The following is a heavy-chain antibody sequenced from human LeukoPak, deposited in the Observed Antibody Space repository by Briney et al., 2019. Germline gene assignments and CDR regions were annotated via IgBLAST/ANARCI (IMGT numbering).Heavy chain of an antibody. CDR3: ARDKRSTAGNWFDP. V-gene: IGHV1-2*06. Sequence: ASVKVSCKASGYTFTDYYIHWVRQAPGQGLEWMGRINPNSGGTNYAQRFQGRVTVTRDTSISTAYMELNTLRSDDAAVYYCARDKRSTAGNWFDPWGQGTLVTVSS. CDR2: INPNSGGT. CDR1: GYTFTDYY. J-gene: IGHJ5*02. D-gene: IGHD1-14*01.